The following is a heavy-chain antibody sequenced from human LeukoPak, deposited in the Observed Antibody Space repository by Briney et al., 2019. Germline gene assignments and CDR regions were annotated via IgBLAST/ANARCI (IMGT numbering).Heavy chain of an antibody. V-gene: IGHV3-53*04. CDR2: IYSGGSR. J-gene: IGHJ6*02. CDR3: ARGGHVTIFANYYGMDV. CDR1: GFTASSNY. D-gene: IGHD3-3*01. Sequence: GGSLRLSCAASGFTASSNYMSWVRQAPEKGLEWVSVIYSGGSRYYAESVKGRFTISRNNSKNTLYLQMNSLRAEDTAVYYCARGGHVTIFANYYGMDVWGQGTTVTVSS.